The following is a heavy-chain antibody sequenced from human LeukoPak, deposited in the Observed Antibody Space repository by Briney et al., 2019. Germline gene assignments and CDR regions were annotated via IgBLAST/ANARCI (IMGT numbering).Heavy chain of an antibody. Sequence: GGSLRLSCAASGFTVSSNYMSWVRQAPGKGLEWVSVIYSGGSTYYADSVKGRFTISRDNSKNTLYLQMNGLRAEDTAVYYCASGKRSSGYAPLPYWGQGTLVTVSS. V-gene: IGHV3-66*02. CDR3: ASGKRSSGYAPLPY. CDR1: GFTVSSNY. CDR2: IYSGGST. J-gene: IGHJ4*02. D-gene: IGHD3-22*01.